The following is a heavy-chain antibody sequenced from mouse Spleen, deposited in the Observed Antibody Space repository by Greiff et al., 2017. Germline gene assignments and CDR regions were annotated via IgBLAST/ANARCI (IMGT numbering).Heavy chain of an antibody. V-gene: IGHV14-2*01. J-gene: IGHJ1*01. CDR2: IDPEDGET. Sequence: VHVKQSGAELVKPGASVKLSCTASGFNIKDYYMHWVKQRTEQGLEWIGRIDPEDGETKYAPKFQGKATITADTSSNTAYLQLSSLTSEDTAVYYCASYYGSSYGYFDVWGAGTTVTVSS. CDR3: ASYYGSSYGYFDV. CDR1: GFNIKDYY. D-gene: IGHD1-1*01.